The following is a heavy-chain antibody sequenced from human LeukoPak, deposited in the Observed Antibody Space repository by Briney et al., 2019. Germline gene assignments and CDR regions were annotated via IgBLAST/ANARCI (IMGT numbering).Heavy chain of an antibody. D-gene: IGHD2-2*01. J-gene: IGHJ4*02. CDR3: ARAGLPVAFDY. CDR1: GFIFNRYW. V-gene: IGHV3-7*01. Sequence: GGSLRLSCAASGFIFNRYWMNWVRQAPGKGLEWVANINQDGSEKYYMDSVKGRFTISRDSAKNSLYVQMNSLTAEDTAVYFCARAGLPVAFDYWGQGTLVTVSS. CDR2: INQDGSEK.